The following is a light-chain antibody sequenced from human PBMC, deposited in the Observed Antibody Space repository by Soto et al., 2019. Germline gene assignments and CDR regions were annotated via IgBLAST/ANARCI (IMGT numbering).Light chain of an antibody. Sequence: DIVMTQSPDSLAVSLGERATINCKFSQSVLYNSNNRDCLAWYQQKPGQPPKLLIYWASTRDSGVPDRFSGSGSGTDFTLTISSLQAEDVAVYYCQQYYTTPITFGQGTRLEIK. CDR1: QSVLYNSNNRDC. J-gene: IGKJ5*01. CDR2: WAS. V-gene: IGKV4-1*01. CDR3: QQYYTTPIT.